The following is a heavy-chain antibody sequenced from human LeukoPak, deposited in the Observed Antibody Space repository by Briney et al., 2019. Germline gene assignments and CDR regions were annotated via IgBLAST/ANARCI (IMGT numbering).Heavy chain of an antibody. CDR2: IYHSGST. Sequence: PSGTLSLTCAVSGGSISSSNWWSWVRQPPGKGLEWIGEIYHSGSTNYNPSLKSRVTISVDTSKNQFSLKLSSVTAADTAVYYCARADAIDYSSSWYGSSVYFQHWGQGTLVTVSS. J-gene: IGHJ1*01. V-gene: IGHV4-4*02. CDR3: ARADAIDYSSSWYGSSVYFQH. CDR1: GGSISSSNW. D-gene: IGHD6-13*01.